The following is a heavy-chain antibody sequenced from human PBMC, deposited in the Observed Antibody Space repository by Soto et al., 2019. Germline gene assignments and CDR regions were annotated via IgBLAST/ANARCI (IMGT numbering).Heavy chain of an antibody. V-gene: IGHV1-46*03. CDR3: ARGGPAASDP. D-gene: IGHD2-2*01. J-gene: IGHJ5*02. Sequence: QVQLLQSGAEVKKPGASVKVSCKASGYTFTSYYMHWVRQAPGQGLAWMGIINPSCGSTGYAQKFQGSVTMTRDTSTSTVYMELSSLRSEDTAVYYCARGGPAASDPWGQGTLVTVSS. CDR2: INPSCGST. CDR1: GYTFTSYY.